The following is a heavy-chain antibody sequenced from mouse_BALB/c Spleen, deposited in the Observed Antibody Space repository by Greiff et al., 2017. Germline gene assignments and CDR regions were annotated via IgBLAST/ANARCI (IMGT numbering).Heavy chain of an antibody. D-gene: IGHD2-4*01. CDR2: IDPSDSYT. J-gene: IGHJ3*01. CDR3: TGDYSWFAY. CDR1: GYTFTSYW. V-gene: IGHV1S127*01. Sequence: QVQLQQPGAELVKPGASVKMSCKASGYTFTSYWMHWVKQRPGQGLEWIGTIDPSDSYTSYNQKFKGKATLTVDTSSSTAYMQLSSLTSEDSAVYYCTGDYSWFAYWGQGTLVTVSA.